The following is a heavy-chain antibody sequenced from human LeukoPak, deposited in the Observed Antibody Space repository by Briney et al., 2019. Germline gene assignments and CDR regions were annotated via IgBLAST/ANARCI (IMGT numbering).Heavy chain of an antibody. J-gene: IGHJ6*02. Sequence: PGGSLRLSRAASGFTFSSYAMHWVRQAPGKGLEWVAVISYDGSNKYYADSVKGRFTISRDNSKNTLYLQMNSLRAEDTAVYYCARALFAGAFYGMDVWGQGTTVTVSS. V-gene: IGHV3-30-3*01. CDR2: ISYDGSNK. CDR1: GFTFSSYA. D-gene: IGHD3-10*01. CDR3: ARALFAGAFYGMDV.